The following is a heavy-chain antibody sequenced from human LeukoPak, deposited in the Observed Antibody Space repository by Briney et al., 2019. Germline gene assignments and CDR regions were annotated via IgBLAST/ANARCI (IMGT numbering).Heavy chain of an antibody. V-gene: IGHV1-2*02. J-gene: IGHJ4*02. D-gene: IGHD2-2*01. Sequence: WASVKVSCKASGYTFTGYYMHWVRQAPGQGLEWMGWINPNSGGTNYAQKFQGRVTMTRDTSISTAYMELSSLRSEDTAVYYCATPSTRSSWTPVGYWGQGTLVTVSS. CDR1: GYTFTGYY. CDR2: INPNSGGT. CDR3: ATPSTRSSWTPVGY.